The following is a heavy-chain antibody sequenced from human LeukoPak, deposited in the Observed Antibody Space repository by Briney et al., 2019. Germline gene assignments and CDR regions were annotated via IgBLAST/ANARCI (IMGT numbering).Heavy chain of an antibody. D-gene: IGHD3-9*01. Sequence: ASVKLSCKASGYTFTSYGFNWVRQAPGQGLEWMGWIIAYNGNTNYAQKLQGRVTMTTDTSTSTAYMELRSLRSDDPAVYYCARAGYDLLTLAPDPANDYWGQGTLVTVSS. V-gene: IGHV1-18*01. J-gene: IGHJ4*02. CDR1: GYTFTSYG. CDR3: ARAGYDLLTLAPDPANDY. CDR2: IIAYNGNT.